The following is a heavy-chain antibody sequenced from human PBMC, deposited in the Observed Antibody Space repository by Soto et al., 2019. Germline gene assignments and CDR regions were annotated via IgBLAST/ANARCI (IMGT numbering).Heavy chain of an antibody. CDR1: GSTFSSYG. D-gene: IGHD3-3*01. CDR2: IWYDGSNK. CDR3: ARDEGNGYDFWSRYYYYYYGMDV. J-gene: IGHJ6*02. Sequence: GGSLRLSCAASGSTFSSYGMHWVRQAPGKGLEWVAVIWYDGSNKYYADSVKGRFTISRDNSKNTLYLQMNSLRAEDTAVYYCARDEGNGYDFWSRYYYYYYGMDVWGQGTTVTVSS. V-gene: IGHV3-33*01.